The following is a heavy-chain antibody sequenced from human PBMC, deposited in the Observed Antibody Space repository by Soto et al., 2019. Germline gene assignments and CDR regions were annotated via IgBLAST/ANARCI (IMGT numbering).Heavy chain of an antibody. CDR3: VSKLGSCTGGSCNWYFDL. D-gene: IGHD2-15*01. CDR1: GGSFSGFY. J-gene: IGHJ2*01. CDR2: INHSGST. V-gene: IGHV4-34*01. Sequence: SETLSLTCAVYGGSFSGFYWSWIRQPPGKGLEWIGEINHSGSTNYNPSLKSRVTISADTSKNQFSLQLSSVTAADTAVYYCVSKLGSCTGGSCNWYFDLWGRGTLVTVSS.